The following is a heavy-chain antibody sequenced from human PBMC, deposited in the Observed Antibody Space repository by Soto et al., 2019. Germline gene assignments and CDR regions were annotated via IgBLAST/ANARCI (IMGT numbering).Heavy chain of an antibody. CDR2: IYPGDSDT. CDR3: AKLAIIFDFGN. J-gene: IGHJ4*01. CDR1: AYIFTNYW. Sequence: VESLKVAWQGSAYIFTNYWIGWVRQMPGKGLEWMGIIYPGDSDTRYSPSFQGQVTISAYKSISTPYLQWSSIKASDTAMYDCAKLAIIFDFGNWGHGTLVTLPS. D-gene: IGHD2-21*01. V-gene: IGHV5-51*01.